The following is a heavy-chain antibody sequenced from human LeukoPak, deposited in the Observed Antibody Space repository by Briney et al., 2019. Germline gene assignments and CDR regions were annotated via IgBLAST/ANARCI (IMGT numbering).Heavy chain of an antibody. J-gene: IGHJ6*03. CDR2: INHSGST. D-gene: IGHD1/OR15-1a*01. V-gene: IGHV4-34*01. CDR1: GGSFSGYS. Sequence: KASETLSLTCAVYGGSFSGYSWSWIRQPPGKGLEWIGEINHSGSTNYNPSLKSRVTISVDTSKNQFSLKLSSVTAADTAVYYCAREQPAQGKYYYYYYYMDVWGKGTTVTISS. CDR3: AREQPAQGKYYYYYYYMDV.